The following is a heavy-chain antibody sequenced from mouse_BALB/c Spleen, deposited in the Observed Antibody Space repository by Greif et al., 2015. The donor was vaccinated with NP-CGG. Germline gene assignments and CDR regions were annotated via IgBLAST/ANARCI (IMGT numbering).Heavy chain of an antibody. CDR3: ARYVYCRSTFDY. J-gene: IGHJ2*01. CDR1: GFNIEDTY. Sequence: EVQLQQSGAELVKPGASVRLSCTASGFNIEDTYLHWVKQRPVQGLEWIGRIDPANGHTRYDSKFQGKATITADTSSHTADLQLSSLTSEVTAVYFCARYVYCRSTFDYWGQGAILTV. D-gene: IGHD1-1*01. CDR2: IDPANGHT. V-gene: IGHV14-3*02.